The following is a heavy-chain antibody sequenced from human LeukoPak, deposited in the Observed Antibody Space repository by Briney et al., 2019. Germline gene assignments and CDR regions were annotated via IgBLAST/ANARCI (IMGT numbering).Heavy chain of an antibody. Sequence: GESLKISCKASGYSFTTYWIGWVRPMPGKGLEWMGIIYPRDSDTRYSPSFQGQVSISVDTSIDTAYLQWSSVKASDTAMYYCARLLAAPYYINFWGQGTLVTVSS. V-gene: IGHV5-51*01. CDR1: GYSFTTYW. CDR3: ARLLAAPYYINF. CDR2: IYPRDSDT. J-gene: IGHJ4*02. D-gene: IGHD6-25*01.